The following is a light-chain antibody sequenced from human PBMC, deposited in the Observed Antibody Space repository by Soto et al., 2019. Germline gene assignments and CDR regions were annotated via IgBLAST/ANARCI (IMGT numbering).Light chain of an antibody. V-gene: IGKV4-1*01. CDR2: WAS. CDR3: HQYHSFPLT. CDR1: QSVLYSSNNKNY. Sequence: DIVMTQSPDSLAVSLGERATINCKSSQSVLYSSNNKNYLAWYQQRPGQPPTLLIYWASTRESGVPDRFTGSGSGPDFTLTISSLQAEDVAVYYCHQYHSFPLTFGGGTRVQIK. J-gene: IGKJ4*01.